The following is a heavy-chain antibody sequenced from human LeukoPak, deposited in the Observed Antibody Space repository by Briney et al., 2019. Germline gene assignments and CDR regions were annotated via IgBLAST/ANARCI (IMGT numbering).Heavy chain of an antibody. D-gene: IGHD1-26*01. Sequence: SETLSLTCTVSGGSISSGSYYWSWIRQPAGKGLEWIGRIYTSGSTNYNPSLKSRVTISVDTSKNQFSLTLSSVTAADTAVYYCARYREVGATVDYWGQGTLVTVSS. V-gene: IGHV4-61*02. CDR3: ARYREVGATVDY. CDR2: IYTSGST. CDR1: GGSISSGSYY. J-gene: IGHJ4*02.